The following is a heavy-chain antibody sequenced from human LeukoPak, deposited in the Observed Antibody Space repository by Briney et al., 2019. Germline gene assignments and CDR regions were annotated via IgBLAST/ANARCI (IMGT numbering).Heavy chain of an antibody. J-gene: IGHJ4*02. D-gene: IGHD2-21*02. CDR1: GFTLTTSW. CDR3: IRLGVTSQNY. CDR2: INSDGSDT. V-gene: IGHV3-74*01. Sequence: GGFLRLSCVGSGFTLTTSWMHWVRQAPGKGLVWVSRINSDGSDTIYADSVKGRFTISRDNAKNTLYLQMNSLRAEDTGIYYCIRLGVTSQNYWGQGTLVTVSS.